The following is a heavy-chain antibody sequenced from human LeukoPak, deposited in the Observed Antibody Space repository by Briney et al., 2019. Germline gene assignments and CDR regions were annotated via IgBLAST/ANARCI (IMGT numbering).Heavy chain of an antibody. CDR3: ARGQWLVGFDY. V-gene: IGHV4-59*01. CDR2: IYYSGST. D-gene: IGHD6-19*01. Sequence: PSETLSLTCTVSGGSISGYYWSWIRQPPGKGLEWIGYIYYSGSTKYNPSLESRVTISLDTSKNQFSLKLSSVTAADTAVYYCARGQWLVGFDYWGQGTLVTVSS. CDR1: GGSISGYY. J-gene: IGHJ4*02.